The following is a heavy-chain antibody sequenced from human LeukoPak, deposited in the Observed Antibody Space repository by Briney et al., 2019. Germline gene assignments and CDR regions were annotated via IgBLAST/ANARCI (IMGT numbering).Heavy chain of an antibody. D-gene: IGHD1-26*01. CDR1: GFTFGSYT. CDR2: ISADGGRT. V-gene: IGHV3-23*01. CDR3: APIGGWGSYPLDY. J-gene: IGHJ4*02. Sequence: GGSLRLSCAASGFTFGSYTMSWVRQAPGKGLEWVSSISADGGRTIYADSVEGRFSISRDNSKNTLYMQVNSLRVDDTALYYCAPIGGWGSYPLDYWGQGPLVTVSS.